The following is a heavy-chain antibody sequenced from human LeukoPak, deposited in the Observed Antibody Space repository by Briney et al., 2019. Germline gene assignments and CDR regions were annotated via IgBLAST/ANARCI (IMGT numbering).Heavy chain of an antibody. Sequence: PGGSLRLSCAASGFTFSSYWMHWVRQAPGKGLVGVSRINNDGRSTNYADSVKDRFTISRDNAKNTLYLQMNSLRAEDTAVYYCARVRWGSLYYFDYWGQGTLVTVSS. V-gene: IGHV3-74*01. CDR1: GFTFSSYW. CDR2: INNDGRST. J-gene: IGHJ4*02. D-gene: IGHD3-16*01. CDR3: ARVRWGSLYYFDY.